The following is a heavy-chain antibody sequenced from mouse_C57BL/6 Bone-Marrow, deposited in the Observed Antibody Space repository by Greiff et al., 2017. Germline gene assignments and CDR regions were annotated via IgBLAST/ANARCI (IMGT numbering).Heavy chain of an antibody. D-gene: IGHD4-1*01. CDR3: ARRTGSSSFAY. V-gene: IGHV3-6*01. CDR2: ISSDGSN. CDR1: GYSITSGYY. J-gene: IGHJ3*01. Sequence: VQLKESGPGLVKPSQSLSLTCSVTGYSITSGYYWNWIRQFPGNKLEWMGYISSDGSNNYNPSLKNRISFTRDTSKNQFFLKLNSVTTEDTATYYGARRTGSSSFAYWGQGTLVTVSA.